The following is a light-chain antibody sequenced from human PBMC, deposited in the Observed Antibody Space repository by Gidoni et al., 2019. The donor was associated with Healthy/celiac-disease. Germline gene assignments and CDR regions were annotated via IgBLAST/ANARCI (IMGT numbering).Light chain of an antibody. Sequence: QPVLTQPASASVSPAQSVTISCTGTSSDVGGYNYVSWYQQHPGKAPKLMIYDVSNRPSGVSNRFSGSKSGNTASLTISGLQAEDEADYYCSSYTSSSTPVVFGGGTKLTVL. CDR3: SSYTSSSTPVV. CDR1: SSDVGGYNY. CDR2: DVS. V-gene: IGLV2-14*03. J-gene: IGLJ2*01.